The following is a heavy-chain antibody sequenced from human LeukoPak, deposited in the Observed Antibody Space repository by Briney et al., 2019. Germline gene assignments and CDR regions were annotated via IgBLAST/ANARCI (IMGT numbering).Heavy chain of an antibody. V-gene: IGHV3-33*01. D-gene: IGHD6-19*01. CDR2: IWYDGSNK. J-gene: IGHJ3*02. Sequence: PGGSLRLSCAASGFTFSSYGMHWVRQAPGKGLEWVAVIWYDGSNKYYADSVKGRFTISRDNSKNTLYLQMNSLRAEDTAVYYCAREFLEIGSSGPDAFDIWGQGTMVTVSS. CDR3: AREFLEIGSSGPDAFDI. CDR1: GFTFSSYG.